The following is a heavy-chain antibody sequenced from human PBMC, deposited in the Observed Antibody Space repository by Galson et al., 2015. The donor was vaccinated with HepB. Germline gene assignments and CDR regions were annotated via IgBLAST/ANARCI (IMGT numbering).Heavy chain of an antibody. J-gene: IGHJ4*02. CDR3: SRYYYDSSGQADY. V-gene: IGHV3-49*03. CDR1: GFTFGDYA. Sequence: SLRLSCAASGFTFGDYAMSWFRQAPGKGLEWVGFIRSKAYGGTTEYAASVKGRFTISRDDSKSIAYLQMSSLKTEDTAVYYCSRYYYDSSGQADYWGQGTLVTVSS. D-gene: IGHD3-22*01. CDR2: IRSKAYGGTT.